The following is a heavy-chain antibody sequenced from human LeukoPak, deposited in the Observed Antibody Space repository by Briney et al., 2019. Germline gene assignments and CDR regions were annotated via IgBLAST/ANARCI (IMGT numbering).Heavy chain of an antibody. J-gene: IGHJ6*03. CDR3: ARQYTGGYGYYYYYYMDV. CDR1: GYTFTSYG. V-gene: IGHV1-18*01. Sequence: GASVKVPCKASGYTFTSYGISWVRQAPGQGLEWMGWISAYNGNTNYAQKLQGRVTMTTDTSTSTAYMELRSLRSDDTAVYYCARQYTGGYGYYYYYYMDVWGKGTTVTVSS. CDR2: ISAYNGNT. D-gene: IGHD2-8*02.